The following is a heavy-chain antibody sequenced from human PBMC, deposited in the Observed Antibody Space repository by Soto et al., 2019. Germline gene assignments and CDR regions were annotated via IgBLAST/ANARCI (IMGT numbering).Heavy chain of an antibody. V-gene: IGHV4-34*01. J-gene: IGHJ5*02. D-gene: IGHD2-15*01. CDR3: ARDPTKYCSGGSCYLGWFDP. CDR2: IKHSGST. CDR1: GGSFSGYY. Sequence: QVQLQQWGAGLLKPSETLSLTCAVYGGSFSGYYWSWIRQPPGKGLEWIGEIKHSGSTNYNPSLKSRVTISVDTSKNQFSLKLSSVTAADTAVYYCARDPTKYCSGGSCYLGWFDPWGQGTLVTVSS.